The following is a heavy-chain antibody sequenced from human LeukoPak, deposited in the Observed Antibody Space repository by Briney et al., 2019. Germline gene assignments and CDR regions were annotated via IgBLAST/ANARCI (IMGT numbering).Heavy chain of an antibody. J-gene: IGHJ4*02. D-gene: IGHD5-18*01. V-gene: IGHV4-59*08. CDR3: ARLPRTAMAPFEDY. CDR2: IYYSGST. CDR1: GGSISSYY. Sequence: SETQSLTCTVSGGSISSYYWSWIRQPPGKGLEWIGYIYYSGSTNYNPSLKSRVTISVDTSKNQFSLKLSSVTAADTAVYYCARLPRTAMAPFEDYWGQGTLVTVSS.